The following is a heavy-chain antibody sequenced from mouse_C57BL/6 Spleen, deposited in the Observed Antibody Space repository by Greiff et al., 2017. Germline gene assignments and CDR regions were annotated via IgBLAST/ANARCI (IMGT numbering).Heavy chain of an antibody. CDR2: IDPSDSYT. Sequence: VQLQQPGAELVKPGASVKLSCKASGYTFTSYWMQWVKQRPGQGLEWIGEIDPSDSYTNYNQKFKGKATLTVDTSSITAYMQLSSLTSEDSAVYYCARSGQDAMDYWGQGTSVTVSS. CDR3: ARSGQDAMDY. D-gene: IGHD3-2*02. V-gene: IGHV1-50*01. J-gene: IGHJ4*01. CDR1: GYTFTSYW.